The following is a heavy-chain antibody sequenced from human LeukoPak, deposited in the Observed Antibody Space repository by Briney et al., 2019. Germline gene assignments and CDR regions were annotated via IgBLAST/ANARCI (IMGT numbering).Heavy chain of an antibody. CDR1: GFTFSSYG. D-gene: IGHD6-6*01. CDR2: IWYDGSNK. J-gene: IGHJ4*02. CDR3: AREGGSSSSLGY. V-gene: IGHV3-33*01. Sequence: GRSLRLSCAASGFTFSSYGMHWVRQAPGKGPEWVAVIWYDGSNKYYADSVKGRFTISRDNSKNTLYLQMNSLRAEDTAVYYCAREGGSSSSLGYWGQGTLVTVSS.